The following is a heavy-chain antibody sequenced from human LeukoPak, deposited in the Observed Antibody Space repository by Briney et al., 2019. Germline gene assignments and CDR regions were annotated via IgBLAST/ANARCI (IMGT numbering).Heavy chain of an antibody. CDR3: ASNGENSGTFLQFDC. CDR1: GFTVSTTY. Sequence: GGSLRLSCAASGFTVSTTYLSWVRQAPGKGLEWVSVVYSGGNTYYIDSVKGRFTISRDNSKNTLYLQMNSLRAEDTAVYYCASNGENSGTFLQFDCWGQGTLVTVSS. D-gene: IGHD1-26*01. J-gene: IGHJ4*02. V-gene: IGHV3-66*02. CDR2: VYSGGNT.